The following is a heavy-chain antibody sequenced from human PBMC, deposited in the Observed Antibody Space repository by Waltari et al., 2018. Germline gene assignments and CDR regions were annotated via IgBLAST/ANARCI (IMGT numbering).Heavy chain of an antibody. D-gene: IGHD3-10*01. CDR1: GDSVSRTGYS. V-gene: IGHV4-30-4*07. Sequence: QVQLQESGPGLVKPSQTLSLTCTVSGDSVSRTGYSWNRIRQAPGQGLEWIGYIYYTGNTYYNPSLKSRVTISRDTSRNQVSLEVRSVIAADSATYFCAREPTAFMVRGIGGMDVWGQGTSVTVSS. CDR2: IYYTGNT. CDR3: AREPTAFMVRGIGGMDV. J-gene: IGHJ6*02.